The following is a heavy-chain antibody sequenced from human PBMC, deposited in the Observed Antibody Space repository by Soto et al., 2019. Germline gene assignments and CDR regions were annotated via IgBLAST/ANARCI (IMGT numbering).Heavy chain of an antibody. V-gene: IGHV4-34*01. CDR3: ARISLRGGTRYYFDY. Sequence: SETLSLTCAVYGGSFSGYYWSWIRQPPGKGLEWIGEINHSGSTNYNPSLKSRVTISVDTSKNQFSLKLSSVTAADTAVYYCARISLRGGTRYYFDYWGPGTLVTVSS. CDR1: GGSFSGYY. J-gene: IGHJ4*02. D-gene: IGHD1-7*01. CDR2: INHSGST.